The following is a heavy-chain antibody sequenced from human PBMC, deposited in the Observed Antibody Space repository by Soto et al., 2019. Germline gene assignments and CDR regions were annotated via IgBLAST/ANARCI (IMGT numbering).Heavy chain of an antibody. CDR1: GGSISSGRYY. CDR2: IYYSGIT. J-gene: IGHJ4*02. CDR3: AGGGGGGVDY. Sequence: SETLSLTCTVSGGSISSGRYYWSWIRQHPGKGLEWIGYIYYSGITYYNPSLKSRLTISVYTSRNQFSLKLSSVTAADTAVYYWAGGGGGGVDYWGQGTLVTVSS. V-gene: IGHV4-31*03. D-gene: IGHD1-26*01.